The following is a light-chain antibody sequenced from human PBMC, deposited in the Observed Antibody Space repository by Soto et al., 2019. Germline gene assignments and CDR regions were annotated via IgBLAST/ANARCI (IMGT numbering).Light chain of an antibody. CDR3: QQYNNWPLT. CDR2: GAS. V-gene: IGKV3-15*01. Sequence: EIVMTQSPATLSVSPGERATLSCRASQSLSSNLAWFQKKPGQAPRLLIFGASTRATGIPARFSGSGSGTDFTLTISSLQSEDFAVYYCQQYNNWPLTFGGGTEVEI. CDR1: QSLSSN. J-gene: IGKJ4*01.